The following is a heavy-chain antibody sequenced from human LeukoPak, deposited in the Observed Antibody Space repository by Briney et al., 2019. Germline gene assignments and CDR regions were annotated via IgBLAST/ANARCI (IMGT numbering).Heavy chain of an antibody. CDR3: VRDRELTY. J-gene: IGHJ4*02. D-gene: IGHD1-26*01. V-gene: IGHV4-59*01. Sequence: PSETLSLTCTVSGGSISTYYWSWLRQPPGKGLEWIGYTYNSGSTIYNPSLRSRVTISVDTSKNQFSLKLNSVTAADTAVYYCVRDRELTYWSQGTLVTVSS. CDR2: TYNSGST. CDR1: GGSISTYY.